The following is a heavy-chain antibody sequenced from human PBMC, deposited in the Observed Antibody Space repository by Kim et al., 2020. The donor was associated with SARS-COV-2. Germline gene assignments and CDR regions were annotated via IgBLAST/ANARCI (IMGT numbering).Heavy chain of an antibody. CDR2: ISSSGSTI. D-gene: IGHD3-10*01. J-gene: IGHJ4*02. V-gene: IGHV3-48*03. CDR1: GFTFSSYE. CDR3: ARAPGTVFEY. Sequence: GGSLRLSCAASGFTFSSYEMNWVRQAPGKGLEWVSYISSSGSTIYYADSVKGRFTISRDNAKNSLYLQMNSLRAEDTAVYYCARAPGTVFEYWGQGTLVTVSS.